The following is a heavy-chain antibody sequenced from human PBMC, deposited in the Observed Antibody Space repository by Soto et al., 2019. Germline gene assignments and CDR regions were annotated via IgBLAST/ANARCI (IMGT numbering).Heavy chain of an antibody. D-gene: IGHD3-9*01. CDR3: ARRDVLRYFDWLFGSFDY. CDR1: GFTFSSYS. J-gene: IGHJ4*02. Sequence: PGGSLRLSCAASGFTFSSYSMNWVRQAPGKGLEWVSYISSSSSTIYYADSVKGRFTISRDNAKNSLYLQMNSLRDEDTAVYYCARRDVLRYFDWLFGSFDYWGQGTLVTVSS. CDR2: ISSSSSTI. V-gene: IGHV3-48*02.